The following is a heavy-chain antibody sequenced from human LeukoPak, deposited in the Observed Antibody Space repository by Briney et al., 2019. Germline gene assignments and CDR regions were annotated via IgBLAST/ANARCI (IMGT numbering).Heavy chain of an antibody. D-gene: IGHD1/OR15-1a*01. CDR1: GGSFSGYY. CDR2: INHSGST. Sequence: SETLSLTCAVYGGSFSGYYWSWIRQPPGKGLEWIGEINHSGSTNYNPSLKSRVTISVDTSKNQFSLKLSSVTAADTAVYYCARNNWNTIDYWGQGALVTVSS. J-gene: IGHJ4*02. CDR3: ARNNWNTIDY. V-gene: IGHV4-34*01.